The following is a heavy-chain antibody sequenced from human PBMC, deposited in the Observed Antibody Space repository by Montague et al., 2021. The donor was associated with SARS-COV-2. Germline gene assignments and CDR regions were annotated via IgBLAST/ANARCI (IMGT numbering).Heavy chain of an antibody. D-gene: IGHD1-26*01. CDR2: ISSSSSYI. J-gene: IGHJ4*02. CDR3: ARLVGARNFYYFDY. CDR1: GFTFSSYS. Sequence: SLRLSCAASGFTFSSYSMNWVRQAPGEGLEWVSSISSSSSYIYYADSVKGRFTISRDNAKNSLYPQMNSLRAEDTAVYYCARLVGARNFYYFDYWGQGTLVTVSS. V-gene: IGHV3-21*01.